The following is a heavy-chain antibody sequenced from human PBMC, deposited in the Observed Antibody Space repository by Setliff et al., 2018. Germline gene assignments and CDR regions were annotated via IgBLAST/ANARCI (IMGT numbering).Heavy chain of an antibody. J-gene: IGHJ4*02. CDR3: ASEGHYYRSGAYYYDPPPLDGY. V-gene: IGHV1-24*01. D-gene: IGHD3-22*01. CDR2: FDPEEGER. CDR1: GNTLTHLS. Sequence: ASVKVSCKVSGNTLTHLSIHWVRQAPGEGLEWIGGFDPEEGERIYAQKFQGRVTITTDESTSTAYMELSSLRSEDTAVYYCASEGHYYRSGAYYYDPPPLDGYWGQGTLVTVSS.